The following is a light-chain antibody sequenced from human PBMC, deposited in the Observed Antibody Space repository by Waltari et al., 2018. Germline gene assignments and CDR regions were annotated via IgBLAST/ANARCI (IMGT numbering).Light chain of an antibody. CDR1: SSDVGGYNY. CDR3: SSYTSSSTLV. J-gene: IGLJ2*01. CDR2: EVS. Sequence: QSALTQPASVSGSPGQSITISCTGTSSDVGGYNYASWYKQHPGKAPKRIIYEVSKRPSGGSNRFSGSKSCNTASLTISGLQAEDEADYYCSSYTSSSTLVFGGGTKLTVL. V-gene: IGLV2-14*01.